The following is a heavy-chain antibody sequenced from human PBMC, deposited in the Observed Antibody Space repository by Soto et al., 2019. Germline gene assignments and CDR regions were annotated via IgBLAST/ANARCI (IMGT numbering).Heavy chain of an antibody. CDR2: ISSSSSYI. CDR1: GFTLISYS. D-gene: IGHD6-13*01. V-gene: IGHV3-21*01. J-gene: IGHJ3*02. Sequence: GGSLRLSGAASGFTLISYSMNGVRQAPGKGLEWVSSISSSSSYIYYADSLKGRFTISRDNAKNSLYLQMNSLRAEDTAVYYCARDGMGSSWTPEAFDIWGQGTMVTVSS. CDR3: ARDGMGSSWTPEAFDI.